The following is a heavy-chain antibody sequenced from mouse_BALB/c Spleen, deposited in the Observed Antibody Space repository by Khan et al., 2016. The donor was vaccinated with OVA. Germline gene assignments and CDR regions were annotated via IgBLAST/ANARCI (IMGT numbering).Heavy chain of an antibody. D-gene: IGHD1-1*02. V-gene: IGHV1S81*02. CDR1: GYTFTSYY. J-gene: IGHJ3*01. CDR3: TRSGYGAFAY. Sequence: VQLQQSGAELVKPGASVRLSCKASGYTFTSYYLYWVKQRPGNGLEWIGDINPSNGGTNFNENFKTKATLTVDKSSRTAYMQLSSLTSEDSAVYYCTRSGYGAFAYWGQGTLVTVSA. CDR2: INPSNGGT.